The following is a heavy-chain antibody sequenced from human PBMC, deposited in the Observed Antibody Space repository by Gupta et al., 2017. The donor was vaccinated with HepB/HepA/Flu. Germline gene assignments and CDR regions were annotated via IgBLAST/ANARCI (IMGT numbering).Heavy chain of an antibody. Sequence: QVQLQESGPGLVKPSETLSLTCTVSGGSISSYYWSWIRQPPGKGLEWIVYIYYSGSTNSNPSVKSRVTISVDTSKNQFSLKLSSVTAADTAVYYCARERGYCSGGSCYHSYYGMDVWGQGTTVTVSS. D-gene: IGHD2-15*01. CDR3: ARERGYCSGGSCYHSYYGMDV. CDR2: IYYSGST. CDR1: GGSISSYY. V-gene: IGHV4-59*01. J-gene: IGHJ6*02.